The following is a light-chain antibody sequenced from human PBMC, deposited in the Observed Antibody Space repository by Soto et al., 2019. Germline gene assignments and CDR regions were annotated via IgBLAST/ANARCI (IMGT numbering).Light chain of an antibody. CDR1: QSVRSL. CDR3: QQYGSSVRT. CDR2: GAS. V-gene: IGKV3-20*01. Sequence: EIVLTQSPGTLSLSPGERATLSCRASQSVRSLLAWYQQKPGQAPRLLIYGASSRASGIPDRFSGSGSGTDFTLTISRLEPEDFAVYYCQQYGSSVRTFGQGTKVDIK. J-gene: IGKJ1*01.